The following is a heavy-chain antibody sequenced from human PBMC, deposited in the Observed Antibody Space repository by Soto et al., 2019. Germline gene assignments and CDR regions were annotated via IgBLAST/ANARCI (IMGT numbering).Heavy chain of an antibody. CDR1: CGSMSNYH. Sequence: AERLAGTVSGSCGSMSNYHGSWIRQLPGKGLEWLGYIYYSGGTNYHPSLKSRVTISVDTSKNQFSLKVSSVTAADTAVYYCARAYTHRADPSGQGTMVTDS. J-gene: IGHJ5*02. V-gene: IGHV4-59*01. D-gene: IGHD4-4*01. CDR2: IYYSGGT. CDR3: ARAYTHRADP.